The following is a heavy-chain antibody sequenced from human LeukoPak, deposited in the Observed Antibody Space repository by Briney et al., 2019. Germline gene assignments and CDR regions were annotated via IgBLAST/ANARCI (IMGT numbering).Heavy chain of an antibody. CDR1: GGSFSGYY. J-gene: IGHJ4*02. D-gene: IGHD4-23*01. CDR2: INHSGST. CDR3: ARSHSSPTTVVTLPVWDY. Sequence: SETLSLTCAVYGGSFSGYYWSWIRQPPGKGLEWIGEINHSGSTNYNPSLKSRVTISVDTSKNQFSLKLSSVTAADTAVYYCARSHSSPTTVVTLPVWDYWGQGTLVTVSS. V-gene: IGHV4-34*01.